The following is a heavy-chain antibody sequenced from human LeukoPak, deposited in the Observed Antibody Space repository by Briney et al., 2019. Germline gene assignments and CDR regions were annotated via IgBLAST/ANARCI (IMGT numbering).Heavy chain of an antibody. CDR1: GFTFSNYA. CDR3: AKWGDYDILTGYYDPDY. CDR2: VSGRDDST. J-gene: IGHJ4*02. D-gene: IGHD3-9*01. V-gene: IGHV3-23*01. Sequence: GASLRLSCAASGFTFSNYAMSWVRQAPVKGLEWVSAVSGRDDSTYYADSVKGRFTISRDTSKNTLYLQMNSLRAEDTAVYYCAKWGDYDILTGYYDPDYWGQGTLVTVSS.